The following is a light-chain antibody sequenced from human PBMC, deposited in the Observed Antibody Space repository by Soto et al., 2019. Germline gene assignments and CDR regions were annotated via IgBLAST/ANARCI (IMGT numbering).Light chain of an antibody. CDR3: QQYSTSPIS. CDR1: QVTSRY. Sequence: ENALTQSPGTLSLSPGERATLSCRASQVTSRYLSWYQQRPGQAPRLLIYGASSRATGMPDRFSGSGSGTDFTLTISRLEPEDFAVYYCQQYSTSPISFGQGTRLEIK. CDR2: GAS. V-gene: IGKV3-20*01. J-gene: IGKJ5*01.